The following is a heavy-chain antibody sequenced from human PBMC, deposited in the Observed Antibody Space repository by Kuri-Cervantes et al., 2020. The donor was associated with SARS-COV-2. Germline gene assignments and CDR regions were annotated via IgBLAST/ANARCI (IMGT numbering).Heavy chain of an antibody. J-gene: IGHJ6*02. V-gene: IGHV3-23*01. CDR1: GFTFSSYA. CDR2: ISGSGGST. CDR3: ANPTGHYYYGMDV. Sequence: GESLKISCAASGFTFSSYAMSWVRQAPGKGLEWVSAISGSGGSTYYADSVKGRFTISRDNSKNMLYLQMNSLRAEDTAVYYCANPTGHYYYGMDVWGQGTTVTVSS.